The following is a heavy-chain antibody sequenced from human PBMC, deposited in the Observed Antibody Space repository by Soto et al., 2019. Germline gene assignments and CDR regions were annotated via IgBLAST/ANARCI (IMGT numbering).Heavy chain of an antibody. CDR3: ARRPLNSNGAY. J-gene: IGHJ4*02. CDR2: IYSSGST. V-gene: IGHV3-53*01. D-gene: IGHD3-22*01. Sequence: EVQLVESGGDLIQPGGSLRLSCAASGVTVSSNDMSWVRQAPGKGLEWVSLIYSSGSTHYADSVKGRFTISRDNSKNTVHLQMNTLRAEDTAVYYCARRPLNSNGAYWGQGTLVTVSS. CDR1: GVTVSSND.